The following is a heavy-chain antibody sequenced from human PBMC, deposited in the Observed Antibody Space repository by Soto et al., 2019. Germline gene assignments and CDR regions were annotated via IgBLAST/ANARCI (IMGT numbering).Heavy chain of an antibody. CDR1: GGSISSSSYY. CDR3: ARVPFDGSGYYWDAFDI. Sequence: SDTLSLTCTVSGGSISSSSYYWGWIRQPPGKGLEWIGSIYYSGSTYYNPSLKSRVTISVDTSKNQFSLKLSSVTAADTAVYYCARVPFDGSGYYWDAFDIWGQGTMVTVSS. CDR2: IYYSGST. D-gene: IGHD3-22*01. V-gene: IGHV4-39*01. J-gene: IGHJ3*02.